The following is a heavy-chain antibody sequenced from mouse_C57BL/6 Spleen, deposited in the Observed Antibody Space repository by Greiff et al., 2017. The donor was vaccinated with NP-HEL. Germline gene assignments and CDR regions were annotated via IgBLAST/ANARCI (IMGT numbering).Heavy chain of an antibody. D-gene: IGHD1-1*01. Sequence: EVQLVESGGGLVQPGGSLSLSCAASGFTFTDYYMSWVRQPPGKALEWLGFIRNKANGYTKEYSASVKGRFTIARDNSQSILYLQMNALRAEDSATYYCARYNYGSRLPDYWGQGTTLTVSS. J-gene: IGHJ2*01. CDR1: GFTFTDYY. CDR3: ARYNYGSRLPDY. CDR2: IRNKANGYTK. V-gene: IGHV7-3*01.